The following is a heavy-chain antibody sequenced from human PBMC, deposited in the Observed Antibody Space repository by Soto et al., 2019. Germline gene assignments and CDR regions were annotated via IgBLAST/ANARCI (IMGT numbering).Heavy chain of an antibody. V-gene: IGHV3-33*01. CDR2: IWYDGSNK. Sequence: QVQLVESGGGVVQPGRSLRLSSAASGFTFSSYGMHWVRQAPGKGLEWVAVIWYDGSNKYYADSVKGRFTISRNNSKNTLYLQMNSLRAEDTAVYYCVRHRGYYFDYWGQGTLDPVSS. J-gene: IGHJ4*02. CDR3: VRHRGYYFDY. CDR1: GFTFSSYG.